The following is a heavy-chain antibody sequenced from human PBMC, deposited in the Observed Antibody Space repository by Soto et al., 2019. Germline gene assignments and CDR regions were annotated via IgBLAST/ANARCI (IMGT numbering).Heavy chain of an antibody. V-gene: IGHV4-34*02. J-gene: IGHJ1*01. Sequence: QAQIQQSGARLLKPSETLSLTCSVSGGSFTGYFYSWIRLSPGRGLEWIGEINDCGITKYSPSLKSRATMSADKAKKQFSLRLTSVTAADTGVYYCAPTPRLLVPWGQGTPVVVSS. CDR2: INDCGIT. D-gene: IGHD2-8*02. CDR3: APTPRLLVP. CDR1: GGSFTGYF.